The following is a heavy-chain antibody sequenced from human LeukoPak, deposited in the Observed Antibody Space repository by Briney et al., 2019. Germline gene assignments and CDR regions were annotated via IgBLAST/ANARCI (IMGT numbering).Heavy chain of an antibody. CDR1: GFTFSSYG. D-gene: IGHD3-22*01. V-gene: IGHV3-74*01. J-gene: IGHJ4*02. CDR3: SRGLVGYYHDSSTYPDS. CDR2: INGDGSIT. Sequence: GGSLRLSCAASGFTFSSYGMHWVRQAPGKGLVWVSRINGDGSITTYADSVKGRFTISRDNAKNMLYLQLDSLTAEDTAVYYCSRGLVGYYHDSSTYPDSWGQGTLVTVSS.